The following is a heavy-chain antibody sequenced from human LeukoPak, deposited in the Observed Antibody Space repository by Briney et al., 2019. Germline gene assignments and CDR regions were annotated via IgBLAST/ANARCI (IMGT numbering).Heavy chain of an antibody. D-gene: IGHD1-14*01. Sequence: SVKVSCKASGGTFSSYAISWVRQAPGQGLEWMGGIIPIFGTANYAQKFQGRVTITTDESTSIAYMELSSLRSEDTAVYYCARGDRNYGAFDIWGQGTMVTVSS. CDR2: IIPIFGTA. J-gene: IGHJ3*02. CDR3: ARGDRNYGAFDI. CDR1: GGTFSSYA. V-gene: IGHV1-69*05.